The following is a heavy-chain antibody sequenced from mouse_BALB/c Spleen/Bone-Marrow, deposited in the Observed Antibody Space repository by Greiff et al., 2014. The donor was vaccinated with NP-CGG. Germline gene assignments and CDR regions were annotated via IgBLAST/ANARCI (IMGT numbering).Heavy chain of an antibody. V-gene: IGHV1-62-2*01. CDR1: GYTFTDYI. CDR2: FYPGSGNI. J-gene: IGHJ2*01. Sequence: VQLQQSGAELVKPGASVKLSRKASGYTFTDYIIHWIKQRSGQGLEWIGWFYPGSGNIKYNEKFKDKATLTADKSSSTVYMELSRLTSEDSAVYFCTRHFYGSSYFDYWGQGTTLTVSS. D-gene: IGHD1-1*01. CDR3: TRHFYGSSYFDY.